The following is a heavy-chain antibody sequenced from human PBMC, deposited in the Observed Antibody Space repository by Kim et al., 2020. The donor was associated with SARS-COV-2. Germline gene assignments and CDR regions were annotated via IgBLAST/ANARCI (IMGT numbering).Heavy chain of an antibody. CDR3: ALAVLYYYYMDV. Sequence: YYAASVKGRFTISRDNSKNTLYLQMNSLRAEDTAVYYCALAVLYYYYMDVWGKGTTVTVSS. D-gene: IGHD6-19*01. V-gene: IGHV3-30*01. J-gene: IGHJ6*03.